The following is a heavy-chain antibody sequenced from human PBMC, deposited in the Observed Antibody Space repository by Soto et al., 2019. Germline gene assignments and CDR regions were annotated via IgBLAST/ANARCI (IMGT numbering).Heavy chain of an antibody. CDR2: ISGSGDNT. CDR3: AKDLGTDDCWSAYYTYCYMDV. D-gene: IGHD3-3*01. CDR1: GFTFSSYA. Sequence: EVQLLESGGGLVQPGGSLRLSCAASGFTFSSYALNWVRQAPGKGLEWVSVISGSGDNTYYADSVKGRFTISRDNSKNTLYLQMNSLRAEDTAVYYCAKDLGTDDCWSAYYTYCYMDVWGKGTTVTVSS. V-gene: IGHV3-23*01. J-gene: IGHJ6*03.